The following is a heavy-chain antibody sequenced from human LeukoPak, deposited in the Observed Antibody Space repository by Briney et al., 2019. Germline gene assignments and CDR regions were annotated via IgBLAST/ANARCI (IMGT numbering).Heavy chain of an antibody. Sequence: SETLSLTCTVSGGSISSYYWSWIRQPPGKGLEWIGYIYYSGSTNYNPSLKSRVTISVDTSKNQFSLKLSSVTAADTAVYYCASLSTEYPTFDNWGQGTLVTVSS. D-gene: IGHD2-2*01. CDR2: IYYSGST. CDR3: ASLSTEYPTFDN. J-gene: IGHJ4*02. CDR1: GGSISSYY. V-gene: IGHV4-59*12.